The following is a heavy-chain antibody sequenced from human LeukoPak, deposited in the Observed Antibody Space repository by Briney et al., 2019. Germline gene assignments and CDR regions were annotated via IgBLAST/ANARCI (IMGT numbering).Heavy chain of an antibody. J-gene: IGHJ3*02. CDR3: AIFLFGWGPRKYVFNI. CDR1: GFTFRGFA. V-gene: IGHV3-23*01. CDR2: IGGGSGGST. D-gene: IGHD3-10*01. Sequence: GGSLRLSCAASGFTFRGFAMSWVRQAPGKGLEWVSLIGGGSGGSTDYADSVKGRFTISRDNSENTLHLQLNSLRAEDTAVYYWAIFLFGWGPRKYVFNIGGKGKMVTVS.